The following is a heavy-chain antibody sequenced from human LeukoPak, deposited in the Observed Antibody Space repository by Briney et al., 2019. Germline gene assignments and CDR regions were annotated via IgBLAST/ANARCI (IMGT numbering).Heavy chain of an antibody. CDR2: IYYSGST. J-gene: IGHJ6*03. V-gene: IGHV4-39*01. Sequence: SETLSLTCTVSGGSISSSSYYWGWIRQPPGKGLEWIGSIYYSGSTYYNPSLKSRVTISVDTSKNQFSLKLSSVTAADTAVYYCARHRGYSYGYYYYYYMDVWGKGTTVTISS. D-gene: IGHD5-18*01. CDR1: GGSISSSSYY. CDR3: ARHRGYSYGYYYYYYMDV.